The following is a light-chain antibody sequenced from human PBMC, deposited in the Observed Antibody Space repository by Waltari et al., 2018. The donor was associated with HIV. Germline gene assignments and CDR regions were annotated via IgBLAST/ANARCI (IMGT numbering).Light chain of an antibody. CDR3: CSYAGSSTYV. V-gene: IGLV2-23*02. Sequence: QSALTQPASVSGSPGLSITISCTGTRSDVGTYNLVSWSQQHPGKAPKLMIYEVSKRPSGVSNRFSGSKSGNTASLTISGLQAEDEADYYCCSYAGSSTYVFGTGTKVTVL. J-gene: IGLJ1*01. CDR1: RSDVGTYNL. CDR2: EVS.